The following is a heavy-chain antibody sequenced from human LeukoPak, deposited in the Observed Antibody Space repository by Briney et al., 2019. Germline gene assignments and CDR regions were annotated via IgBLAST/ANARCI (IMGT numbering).Heavy chain of an antibody. J-gene: IGHJ4*02. CDR1: GFSFTNNY. Sequence: GGSLRLSCAVSGFSFTNNYMSWVRQAPGKGLEWVSVFYIGGATYYADSVKGRLTISRNNSENTLYLQMKSLRAEDTAVYYCARGDGYNFFDYWGQGTLVTVSS. CDR2: FYIGGAT. D-gene: IGHD5-24*01. V-gene: IGHV3-53*01. CDR3: ARGDGYNFFDY.